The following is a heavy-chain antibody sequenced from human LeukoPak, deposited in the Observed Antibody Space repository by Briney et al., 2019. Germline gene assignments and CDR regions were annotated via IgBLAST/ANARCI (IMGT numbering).Heavy chain of an antibody. Sequence: GSLRLSCAASGFTFSTYWMTWVRQASGKGLEWVTAISGSGDSTNYANSVKGRFTISRDNSKNTLFLQMNSLRAEDTAVYYCAKRLSSGWYYFDYWGQGTLVTVSS. CDR2: ISGSGDST. V-gene: IGHV3-23*01. CDR3: AKRLSSGWYYFDY. J-gene: IGHJ4*02. CDR1: GFTFSTYW. D-gene: IGHD6-19*01.